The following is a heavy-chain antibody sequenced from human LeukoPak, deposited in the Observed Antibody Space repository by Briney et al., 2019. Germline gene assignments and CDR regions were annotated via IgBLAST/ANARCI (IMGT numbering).Heavy chain of an antibody. D-gene: IGHD2-21*01. J-gene: IGHJ4*02. CDR2: IYYSGST. CDR3: ARHGGAYCGGDCYSGEFDY. CDR1: AGSVSSSSYY. Sequence: SETLSLTCTVSAGSVSSSSYYWGWIRQPPGRGLEWIGRIYYSGSTHYNPSLKSRSPVSVHRSKNQCSLKLRSVTAADTAVYYCARHGGAYCGGDCYSGEFDYWGQGTLVTVSS. V-gene: IGHV4-39*01.